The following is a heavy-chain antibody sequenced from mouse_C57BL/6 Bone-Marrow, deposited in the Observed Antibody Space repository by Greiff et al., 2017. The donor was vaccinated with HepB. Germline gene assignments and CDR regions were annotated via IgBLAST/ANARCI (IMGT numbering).Heavy chain of an antibody. CDR2: ISSGGDYI. CDR3: TRVYYGNYGFAY. Sequence: EVHLVESGEGLVKPGGSLKLSCAASGFTFSSYAMSWVRQTPEKRLEWVAYISSGGDYIYYADTVKGRFTISRDNARNTLYLQMSSLKSEDTAMYYCTRVYYGNYGFAYWGQGTLVTVSA. J-gene: IGHJ3*01. D-gene: IGHD2-1*01. V-gene: IGHV5-9-1*02. CDR1: GFTFSSYA.